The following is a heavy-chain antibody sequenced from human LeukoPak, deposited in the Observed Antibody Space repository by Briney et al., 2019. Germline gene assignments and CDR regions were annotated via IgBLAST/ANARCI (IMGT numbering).Heavy chain of an antibody. CDR2: IYSGGST. CDR1: GFTVSSNY. Sequence: GGSLRLSCAASGFTVSSNYMSWVRQAPGKGLEWVSVIYSGGSTYYADSVKGRFTISRDNSKNTLYLQMNSLRAEDTAVYYCARDRPGYSSSWSMKYYYYGMDVWGQGTTVTVSS. J-gene: IGHJ6*02. V-gene: IGHV3-53*01. D-gene: IGHD6-13*01. CDR3: ARDRPGYSSSWSMKYYYYGMDV.